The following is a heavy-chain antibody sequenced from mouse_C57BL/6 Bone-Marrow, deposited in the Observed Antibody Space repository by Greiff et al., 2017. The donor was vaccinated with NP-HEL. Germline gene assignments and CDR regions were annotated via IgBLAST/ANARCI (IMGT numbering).Heavy chain of an antibody. CDR2: ISNGGGST. CDR3: ASQGPYGNFDY. V-gene: IGHV5-12*01. J-gene: IGHJ2*01. CDR1: GFTFSDYY. D-gene: IGHD2-1*01. Sequence: EVKVVESGGGLVQPGGSLKLSCAASGFTFSDYYMYWVRQTPEKRLEWVAYISNGGGSTYYPDTVKGRFTISRDNAKNTLYLQMNRLKSEDTAMYYCASQGPYGNFDYWGQGTTLTVSS.